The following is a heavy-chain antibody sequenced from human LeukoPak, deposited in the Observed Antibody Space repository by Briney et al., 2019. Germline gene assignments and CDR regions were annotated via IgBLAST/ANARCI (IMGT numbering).Heavy chain of an antibody. CDR1: GGSISSSSYY. D-gene: IGHD3-10*01. CDR2: IYYSGST. CDR3: AVYSRGVIGGSYFDY. V-gene: IGHV4-39*01. Sequence: SETLSLTCTVSGGSISSSSYYWGWIRQPPGKGLEWIGSIYYSGSTYYNPSLKSRVTISVDTSKNQFSLKLSSVTAADTAVYYCAVYSRGVIGGSYFDYWGQGTLVTVSS. J-gene: IGHJ4*02.